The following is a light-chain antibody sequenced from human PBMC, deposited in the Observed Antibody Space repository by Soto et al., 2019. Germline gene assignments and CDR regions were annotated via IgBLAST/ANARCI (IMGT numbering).Light chain of an antibody. CDR2: AAS. V-gene: IGKV1-39*01. CDR3: QQSFSTPYT. Sequence: DIQMTQSPSSLSASVGDRVTITCRASQSISSYLNWYQQKPGKAPKLLIYAASSLQSGVPSRFSGSGPGTDFTLTIRSRQLKVLATYYCQQSFSTPYTFGRGTKLEIK. CDR1: QSISSY. J-gene: IGKJ2*01.